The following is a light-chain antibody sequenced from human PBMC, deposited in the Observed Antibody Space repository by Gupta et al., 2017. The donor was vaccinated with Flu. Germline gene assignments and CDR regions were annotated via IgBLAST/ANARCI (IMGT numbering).Light chain of an antibody. CDR3: QQRSGLPMYT. V-gene: IGKV3-11*01. J-gene: IGKJ2*01. CDR2: DAS. Sequence: EIVLTQSPATLSLSQGDRAILSCRASQSVNIYLAWYQQKPGQPPRLLMFDASKRAAGIPDRFSGSGSGTDFTLTISTREPEDFAVYYCQQRSGLPMYTFGQGTKLE. CDR1: QSVNIY.